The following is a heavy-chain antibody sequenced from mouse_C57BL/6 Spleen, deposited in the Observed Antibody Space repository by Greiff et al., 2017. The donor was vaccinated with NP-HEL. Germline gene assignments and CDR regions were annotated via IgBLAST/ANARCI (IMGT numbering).Heavy chain of an antibody. D-gene: IGHD1-1*01. CDR3: ARDAHFITTVVAPPYYFDY. J-gene: IGHJ2*01. V-gene: IGHV5-4*01. Sequence: EVKVVESGGGLVKPGGSLKLSCAASGFTFSSYAMSWVRQTPEKRLEWVATISDGGSYTYYPDNVKGRFTISRDNAKNNLYLQMSHLKSEDTAIYYCARDAHFITTVVAPPYYFDYWGQGTTLTVSS. CDR2: ISDGGSYT. CDR1: GFTFSSYA.